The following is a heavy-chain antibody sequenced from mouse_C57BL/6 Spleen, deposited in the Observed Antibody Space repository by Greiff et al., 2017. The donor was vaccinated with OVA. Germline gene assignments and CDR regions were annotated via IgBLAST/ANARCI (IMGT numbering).Heavy chain of an antibody. D-gene: IGHD1-1*01. CDR2: ILPGSGST. CDR1: GYTFTGYW. Sequence: QVQLQQSGAELMKPGASVKLSCKATGYTFTGYWIEWVKQRPGHGLEWIGEILPGSGSTNYNEKFKGKATFTADTSSNTAYMQLSSLTTEDSAIYYCARSRRDYGSSYGYFDYWGQGTTLTVSS. J-gene: IGHJ2*01. CDR3: ARSRRDYGSSYGYFDY. V-gene: IGHV1-9*01.